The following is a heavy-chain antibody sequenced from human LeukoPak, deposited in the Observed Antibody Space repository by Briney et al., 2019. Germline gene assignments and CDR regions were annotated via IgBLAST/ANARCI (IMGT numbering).Heavy chain of an antibody. Sequence: PSETLSLTCTVSGGSVSSGSYYWSWIRQPPGKGLEWIGYIYYSGSTNYNPSLRSRVTISVDTSKNQFSLKLSSVTAADTAVYYCARGVVVADAFEIWGQGTMVTVSS. CDR2: IYYSGST. CDR3: ARGVVVADAFEI. J-gene: IGHJ3*02. CDR1: GGSVSSGSYY. V-gene: IGHV4-61*01. D-gene: IGHD2-21*01.